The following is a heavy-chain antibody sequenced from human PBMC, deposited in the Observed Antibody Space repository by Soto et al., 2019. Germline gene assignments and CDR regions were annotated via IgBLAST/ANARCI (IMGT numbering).Heavy chain of an antibody. CDR3: ARAVNTILLPNWFDP. V-gene: IGHV4-31*03. Sequence: QVQLQESGPGLVKPSQTLSLTCTVSGGSISSGGYYWSWIRQHPGKGLEWIGYIYYSGSTYYNPSLKSRITLSVDTSKNQFSLKLSSVTAADTAVYYCARAVNTILLPNWFDPWGQGTLVTVSS. CDR2: IYYSGST. D-gene: IGHD3-3*01. CDR1: GGSISSGGYY. J-gene: IGHJ5*02.